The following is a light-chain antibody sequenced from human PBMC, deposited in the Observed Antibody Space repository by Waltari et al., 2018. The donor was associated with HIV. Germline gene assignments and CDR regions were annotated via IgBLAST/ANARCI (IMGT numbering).Light chain of an antibody. CDR3: AAWDDSLLV. Sequence: QSVLTQPPSACGTPGQRVTISCSGSSSNIGSNYVYWYQQLPGTAPKLLIYRNNQRPSGVPDRFSGSKSGTSASLAISGLRSEDEADYYCAAWDDSLLVFGGGTKLTVL. CDR1: SSNIGSNY. J-gene: IGLJ2*01. CDR2: RNN. V-gene: IGLV1-47*01.